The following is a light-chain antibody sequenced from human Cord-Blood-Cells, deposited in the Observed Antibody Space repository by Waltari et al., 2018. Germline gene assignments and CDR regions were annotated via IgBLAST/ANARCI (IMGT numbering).Light chain of an antibody. CDR1: QRIRHD. V-gene: IGKV1-17*01. CDR3: LQHNSYPPWT. J-gene: IGKJ1*01. Sequence: IQLTQYRYSLSASVADRVTSTCRASQRIRHDLGWYQQKPGKAPKRLIYAASSLQSGVPARFSGSGSGTEFTLTISSLQSEDFATYYCLQHNSYPPWTFGQGTKVEIK. CDR2: AAS.